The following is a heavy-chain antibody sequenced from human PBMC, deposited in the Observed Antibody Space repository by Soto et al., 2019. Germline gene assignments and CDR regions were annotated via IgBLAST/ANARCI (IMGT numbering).Heavy chain of an antibody. CDR1: AISFNTYG. V-gene: IGHV3-23*01. CDR3: AKVFSPEGGNYFDY. Sequence: GGSLRLSCAASAISFNTYGVTWVRQAPGKGLEWVSTVTVTGGSTYYADSVKGRFTISRDRSNYTVSLLLNSLRVEDTAVYYWAKVFSPEGGNYFDYWGQGTLVTVSS. J-gene: IGHJ4*02. CDR2: VTVTGGST.